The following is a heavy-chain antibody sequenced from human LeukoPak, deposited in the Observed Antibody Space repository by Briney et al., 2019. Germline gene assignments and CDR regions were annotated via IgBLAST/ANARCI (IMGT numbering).Heavy chain of an antibody. CDR3: TTDRLRFLEWFPN. D-gene: IGHD3-3*01. V-gene: IGHV3-15*07. Sequence: GGSLRLSCAASGFTFSNAWMNWVRQAPGKGLEWVGRIKSKTDGGTTDYAAPVKGRFTISRDDSKNTLYLQMNSLKTEDTAVYYCTTDRLRFLEWFPNWGQGTLVTVSS. CDR2: IKSKTDGGTT. J-gene: IGHJ4*02. CDR1: GFTFSNAW.